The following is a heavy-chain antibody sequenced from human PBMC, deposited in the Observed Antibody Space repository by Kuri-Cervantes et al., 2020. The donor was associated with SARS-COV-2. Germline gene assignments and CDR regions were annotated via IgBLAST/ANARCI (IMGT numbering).Heavy chain of an antibody. V-gene: IGHV1-69*05. CDR3: ARDAYGGRRDSFDI. J-gene: IGHJ3*02. CDR1: GGTFSSYA. D-gene: IGHD3-16*01. CDR2: IIPIFGTA. Sequence: SVKVSCKASGGTFSSYAISWVRQAPGQGLEWMGGIIPIFGTANYAQKFQGRVTMTRDTSISTAYMELSRLRSDDTAVYYCARDAYGGRRDSFDIWGQGTMVTVSS.